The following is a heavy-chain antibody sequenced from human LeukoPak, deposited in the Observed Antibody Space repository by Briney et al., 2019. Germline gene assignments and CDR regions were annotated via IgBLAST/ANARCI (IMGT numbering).Heavy chain of an antibody. Sequence: SETLSLTCTVSGGSISSSSYYWGWIRQPPGKGLEWIGSIYYSGSTYYNPSLKSRVTISVDTSKNQFSLKLSSVTAADTAVYYCARSPLNYYDSSGYHDAFDIWGQGTVVTVSS. CDR2: IYYSGST. J-gene: IGHJ3*02. D-gene: IGHD3-22*01. CDR1: GGSISSSSYY. V-gene: IGHV4-39*01. CDR3: ARSPLNYYDSSGYHDAFDI.